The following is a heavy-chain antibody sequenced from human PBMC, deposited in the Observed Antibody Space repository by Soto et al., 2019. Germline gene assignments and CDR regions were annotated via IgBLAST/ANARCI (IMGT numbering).Heavy chain of an antibody. J-gene: IGHJ4*02. Sequence: SETLSLTCTVSGGSISSYYWSWIRQPPGKGLEWIGYIYYRGSTNYNPSLKSRVTISVDTSKNQFSLKLSSVTAADTAVYYCASSLKWGPGSGSYYYWGQGTLVTVSS. D-gene: IGHD3-10*01. CDR1: GGSISSYY. CDR2: IYYRGST. V-gene: IGHV4-59*08. CDR3: ASSLKWGPGSGSYYY.